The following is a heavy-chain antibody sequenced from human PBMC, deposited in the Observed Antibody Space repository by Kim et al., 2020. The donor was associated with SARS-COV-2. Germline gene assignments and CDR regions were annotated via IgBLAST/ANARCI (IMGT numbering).Heavy chain of an antibody. D-gene: IGHD3-22*01. CDR2: ISSSSSTI. J-gene: IGHJ4*02. CDR1: GFTFSSYS. CDR3: ARDRSSGYYYGFDY. V-gene: IGHV3-48*04. Sequence: GGSLRLSCAASGFTFSSYSMNWVRQAPGKGLEWVSYISSSSSTIYYADSVKGRFTISRDNAKNSLYLQMNSLRAEDTAVYYCARDRSSGYYYGFDYWGQGTLVTVSS.